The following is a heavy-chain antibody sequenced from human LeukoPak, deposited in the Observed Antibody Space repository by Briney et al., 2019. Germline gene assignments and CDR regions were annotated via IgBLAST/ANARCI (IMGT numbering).Heavy chain of an antibody. CDR3: ARDGPRGYFQH. CDR2: INPSSGGT. D-gene: IGHD1-14*01. CDR1: GYTFTGYY. V-gene: IGHV1-2*02. Sequence: GASVKVSCKASGYTFTGYYMHWVRQAPGQGLEWMGWINPSSGGTNYAQKFQGRVTMTRDTSISTAYMELSRLRSDDTAVYYCARDGPRGYFQHWGQGTLITVSS. J-gene: IGHJ1*01.